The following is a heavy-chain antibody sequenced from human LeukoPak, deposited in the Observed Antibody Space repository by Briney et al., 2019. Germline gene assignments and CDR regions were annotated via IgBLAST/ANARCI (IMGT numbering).Heavy chain of an antibody. CDR3: ATHGSGSYPYYFDY. V-gene: IGHV3-21*01. J-gene: IGHJ4*02. CDR2: ISSSSSYI. CDR1: GFTFSSYS. Sequence: GGSLRLSCAASGFTFSSYSMNWVRQAPGKGLEWVSSISSSSSYIYYADSVKGRFTISRDNAKNSLYLQMNSLRAEDTAVYYCATHGSGSYPYYFDYWGQGTLVTVSS. D-gene: IGHD3-10*01.